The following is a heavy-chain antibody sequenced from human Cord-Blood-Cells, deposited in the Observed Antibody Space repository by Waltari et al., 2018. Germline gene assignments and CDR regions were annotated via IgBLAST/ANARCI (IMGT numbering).Heavy chain of an antibody. D-gene: IGHD4-4*01. V-gene: IGHV1-8*01. Sequence: QVQLVQSGAEVKKPGASVKVSCKASGYTFTSYDINWVRQATGQGLEWMGWMTPNSGKTGYAQKSQGRVTMTRNTSISTAYMELSRLRSEDTAVYYCARGGYSNYPNWYFDLWGRGTLVTVSS. J-gene: IGHJ2*01. CDR1: GYTFTSYD. CDR2: MTPNSGKT. CDR3: ARGGYSNYPNWYFDL.